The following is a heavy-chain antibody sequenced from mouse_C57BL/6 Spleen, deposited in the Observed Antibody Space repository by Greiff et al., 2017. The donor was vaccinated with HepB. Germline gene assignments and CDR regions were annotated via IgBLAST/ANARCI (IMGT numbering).Heavy chain of an antibody. CDR1: GYAFTNYL. Sequence: QVHVKQSGAELVRPGTSVKVSCKASGYAFTNYLIEWVKQRPGQGLEWIGVINPGSGGTNYNEKFKGKATLTADKSSSTAYMQLSSLTSEDSAVYFCARPDSSGSAWFAYWGQGTLVTVSA. V-gene: IGHV1-54*01. D-gene: IGHD3-2*02. J-gene: IGHJ3*01. CDR3: ARPDSSGSAWFAY. CDR2: INPGSGGT.